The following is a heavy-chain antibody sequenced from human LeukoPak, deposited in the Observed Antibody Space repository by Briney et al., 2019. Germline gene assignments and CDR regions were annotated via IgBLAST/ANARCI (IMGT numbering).Heavy chain of an antibody. CDR2: IIPIFGTA. CDR1: GGTFSSYA. Sequence: ASVKVSCKASGGTFSSYAISWVRQAPGQGLEWMGGIIPIFGTANYAQKFQGRVTITADESTSTAYMELSSLRSEDTAVYYCATYMPLDGIDYWGQGTLVTVSS. CDR3: ATYMPLDGIDY. V-gene: IGHV1-69*13. D-gene: IGHD3/OR15-3a*01. J-gene: IGHJ4*02.